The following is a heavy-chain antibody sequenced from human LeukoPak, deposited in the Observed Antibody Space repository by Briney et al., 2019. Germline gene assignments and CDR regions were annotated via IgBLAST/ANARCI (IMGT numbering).Heavy chain of an antibody. J-gene: IGHJ4*02. CDR3: ARALRPTTVYFDY. Sequence: SETLSLTCTVSGGSISSSSYYWGWIRQAPGKGLEWTGSIYYSGSTYYNPSLKSRVTISVDTSKNQFSLKLSSVTAADTAVYYCARALRPTTVYFDYWGQGTLVTVSS. CDR1: GGSISSSSYY. V-gene: IGHV4-39*07. CDR2: IYYSGST. D-gene: IGHD1-26*01.